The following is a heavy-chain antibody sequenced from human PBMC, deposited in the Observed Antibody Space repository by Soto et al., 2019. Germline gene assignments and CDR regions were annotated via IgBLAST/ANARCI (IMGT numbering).Heavy chain of an antibody. Sequence: QVQLVESGGGLVKPGGSLRLSCEASGFSFSTYYMTWIRQAPGKGLEWVSYISSSGSTMYYADSVTGRFTISRDNTKTSLYLQMNSLSVEDTAVYYCARDSTWNLKYFHHWGQGTLVTVSS. J-gene: IGHJ1*01. CDR1: GFSFSTYY. CDR3: ARDSTWNLKYFHH. D-gene: IGHD1-1*01. CDR2: ISSSGSTM. V-gene: IGHV3-11*01.